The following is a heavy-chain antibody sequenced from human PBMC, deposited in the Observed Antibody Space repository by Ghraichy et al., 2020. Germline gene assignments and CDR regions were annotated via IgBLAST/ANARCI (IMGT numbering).Heavy chain of an antibody. CDR3: AKEEALRYFDWLLSRRPETRGYYFDY. J-gene: IGHJ4*02. D-gene: IGHD3-9*01. CDR2: ISGSGGST. CDR1: GFTFSSYA. Sequence: GALRLSCAASGFTFSSYAMSWVRQAPGKGLEWVSAISGSGGSTYYADSVKGRFTISRDNSKNTLYLQMNSLRAEDTAVYYCAKEEALRYFDWLLSRRPETRGYYFDYWGQGTLVTVSS. V-gene: IGHV3-23*01.